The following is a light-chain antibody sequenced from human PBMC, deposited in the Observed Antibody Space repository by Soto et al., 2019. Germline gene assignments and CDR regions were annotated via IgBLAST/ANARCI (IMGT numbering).Light chain of an antibody. V-gene: IGLV2-11*01. CDR1: NGDIANYNF. CDR3: CSYPGSHTWV. CDR2: DVY. Sequence: QSALTQPRSVSGSPGQSVTISCTGTNGDIANYNFVSWYQQHPGKAPKVMIYDVYKRPSGVPDRFSGSKSGNTASLTISGLQAEDEAVYYCCSYPGSHTWVFGGGTKLTVL. J-gene: IGLJ3*02.